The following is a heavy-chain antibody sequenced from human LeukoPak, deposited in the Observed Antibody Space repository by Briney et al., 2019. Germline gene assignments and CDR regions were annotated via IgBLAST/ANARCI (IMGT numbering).Heavy chain of an antibody. Sequence: ASVKVSCKASGYTFNNYGFNWVRQAPGQGLEWMGWISPKNGNTNYAQNLQGRVTMTTDTSTSAAYMELRSLRSDDTAVYYCXXXXXSSDWSHYWGQGTLVTVSS. V-gene: IGHV1-18*01. CDR1: GYTFNNYG. CDR2: ISPKNGNT. J-gene: IGHJ4*02. D-gene: IGHD6-19*01. CDR3: XXXXXSSDWSHY.